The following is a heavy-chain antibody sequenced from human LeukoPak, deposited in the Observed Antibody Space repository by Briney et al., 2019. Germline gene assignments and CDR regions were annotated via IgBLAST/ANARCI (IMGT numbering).Heavy chain of an antibody. J-gene: IGHJ4*02. Sequence: GGSLRLSCAASGFTLSGYDMYWVRQAPGKGLEWVAFIRYDESHKYYVDSVKGRFTISRDNSMNTMYLQMNSLGPDDTAVYYCVKTGSGSFGDYWGQGTLVTISS. CDR2: IRYDESHK. D-gene: IGHD2-15*01. V-gene: IGHV3-30*02. CDR1: GFTLSGYD. CDR3: VKTGSGSFGDY.